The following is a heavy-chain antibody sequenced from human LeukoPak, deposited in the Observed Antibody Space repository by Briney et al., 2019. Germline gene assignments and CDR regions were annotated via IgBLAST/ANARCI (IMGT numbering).Heavy chain of an antibody. CDR2: ISSSCSYI. CDR3: AREGYYDSSGFGDDAFDI. CDR1: GFTFSSYS. D-gene: IGHD3-22*01. Sequence: PGGSLRLSCAASGFTFSSYSMNWVRQAPGKGLEWVSSISSSCSYIYYADSVKGRFTISRDNAKNSLYLQMNSLRAEDTAVYYCAREGYYDSSGFGDDAFDIWGQGTMVTVSS. V-gene: IGHV3-21*01. J-gene: IGHJ3*02.